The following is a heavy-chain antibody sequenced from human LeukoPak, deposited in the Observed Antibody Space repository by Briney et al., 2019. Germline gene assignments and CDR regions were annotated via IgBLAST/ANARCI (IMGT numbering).Heavy chain of an antibody. CDR3: AKDLNFWSNYPRDAFDI. J-gene: IGHJ3*02. V-gene: IGHV3-30*02. CDR1: GFTFSSYG. D-gene: IGHD3-3*01. CDR2: IRYDGSNK. Sequence: GGSLRLSCAASGFTFSSYGMHWVRQAPGKGLEWVAFIRYDGSNKYYGDSVKGRFTISRDKSKNTLYLQMNSLRAEDTAVYYCAKDLNFWSNYPRDAFDIWGQGTMVTVSS.